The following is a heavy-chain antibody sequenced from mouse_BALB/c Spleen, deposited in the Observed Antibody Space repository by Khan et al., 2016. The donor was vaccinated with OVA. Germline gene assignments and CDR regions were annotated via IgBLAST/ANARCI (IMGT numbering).Heavy chain of an antibody. J-gene: IGHJ4*01. CDR2: IWSDGST. CDR3: ARQPYYHYNIMDY. D-gene: IGHD2-10*01. V-gene: IGHV2-6-1*01. Sequence: VMLVESGPGLVAPSQSLSITCTISGFSLTNYGVHWVRQPPGKGLEWLVVIWSDGSTTYNSDLKSRLTITKDNSKSQVFLKMNSLKTDDTAMYFCARQPYYHYNIMDYWGQGTSVTVSS. CDR1: GFSLTNYG.